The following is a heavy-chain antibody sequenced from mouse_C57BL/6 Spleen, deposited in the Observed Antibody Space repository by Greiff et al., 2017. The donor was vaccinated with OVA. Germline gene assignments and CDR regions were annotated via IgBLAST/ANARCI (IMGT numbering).Heavy chain of an antibody. Sequence: EVQLVESGPGLVKPSQSLSLTCSVTGYSITSGYYWNWIRQFPGNKLEWMGYISYDGRNNYNPSLKNRISITRDTSKNQFFLKLNSVTTEDTATYYCARDIEAMDYWGQGTSVTVSS. CDR3: ARDIEAMDY. J-gene: IGHJ4*01. D-gene: IGHD2-12*01. CDR2: ISYDGRN. CDR1: GYSITSGYY. V-gene: IGHV3-6*01.